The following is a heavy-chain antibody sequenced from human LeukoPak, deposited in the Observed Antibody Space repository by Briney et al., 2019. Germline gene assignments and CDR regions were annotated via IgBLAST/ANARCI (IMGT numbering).Heavy chain of an antibody. CDR3: AAGTGLDY. CDR1: GGSISSSS. J-gene: IGHJ4*01. CDR2: ISYDGSNK. V-gene: IGHV3-30*03. Sequence: LSLTCTVSGGSISSSSYYWGWIRQAPGKGLEWVAVISYDGSNKYYADSVKGRFTISRDNSKNTLYLQMNSLRAEDTAVFIAAAGTGLDYWGHGTLVTVSS. D-gene: IGHD6-13*01.